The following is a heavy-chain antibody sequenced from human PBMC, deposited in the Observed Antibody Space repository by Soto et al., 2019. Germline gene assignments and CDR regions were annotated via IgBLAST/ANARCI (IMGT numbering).Heavy chain of an antibody. CDR2: VSGTGGST. Sequence: GGSLRLSCAASGFTFSNYAMSWVRQAPGKRLEWVSAVSGTGGSTNYADSVKGRFTISRDNSKNTLYLQMNSLRAEDTAVYYCAKGNGYSSSWYYNNVGAFDIWGQGTMVTVSS. CDR1: GFTFSNYA. V-gene: IGHV3-23*01. D-gene: IGHD6-13*01. CDR3: AKGNGYSSSWYYNNVGAFDI. J-gene: IGHJ3*02.